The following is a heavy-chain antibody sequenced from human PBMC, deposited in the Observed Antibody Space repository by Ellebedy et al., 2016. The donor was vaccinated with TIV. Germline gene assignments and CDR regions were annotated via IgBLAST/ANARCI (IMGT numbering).Heavy chain of an antibody. D-gene: IGHD1-26*01. V-gene: IGHV1-18*04. J-gene: IGHJ6*02. Sequence: AASVKVSCKASGFLFDAYGISWARQAPGQGLEWMGWINPNKGNTIYAQNLQDRLTMTTDASTSTAYMELRSLRSDDTAVYFCARDRFIVPGTRAYYGMDVWGQGTTVTVS. CDR1: GFLFDAYG. CDR2: INPNKGNT. CDR3: ARDRFIVPGTRAYYGMDV.